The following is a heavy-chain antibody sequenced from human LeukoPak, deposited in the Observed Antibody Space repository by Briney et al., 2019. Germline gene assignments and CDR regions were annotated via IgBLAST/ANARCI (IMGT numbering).Heavy chain of an antibody. Sequence: ASVKVSFKSSGYTFTGYYIHWVRQAPGQGLEWMGWINPNSGGTKYAQKFQGRVTMTRDTSISTAYMELSRLRSDDTAVYYCASSRAPQNQADVYDFDYWGQGTLVTVSS. CDR3: ASSRAPQNQADVYDFDY. CDR1: GYTFTGYY. J-gene: IGHJ4*02. V-gene: IGHV1-2*02. D-gene: IGHD5/OR15-5a*01. CDR2: INPNSGGT.